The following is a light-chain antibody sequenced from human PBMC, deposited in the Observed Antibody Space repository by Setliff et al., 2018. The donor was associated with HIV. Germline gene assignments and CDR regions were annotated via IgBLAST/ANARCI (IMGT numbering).Light chain of an antibody. CDR2: DVS. V-gene: IGLV2-14*03. Sequence: QSVLTQPASVSGSPGQSITISCTGTSSDVRTYNFVSWYQQHPGEAPKLIIYDVSYRPSGASNRFSGSKSANTASLTISGLQAEDEAHYYCSSYTSSIPLYVFGTGTKVTVL. CDR3: SSYTSSIPLYV. CDR1: SSDVRTYNF. J-gene: IGLJ1*01.